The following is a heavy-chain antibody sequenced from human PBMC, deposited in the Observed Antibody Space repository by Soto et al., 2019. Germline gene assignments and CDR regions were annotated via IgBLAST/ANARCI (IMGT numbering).Heavy chain of an antibody. CDR1: GYTFFTYD. Sequence: QVHLVQSGVEVKTPGASVKVSCQASGYTFFTYDISWVRQAPGQGLEWMGWISTYSGDTKYAQRCQGRVTRTTDTSTTTAAPERRTLGPDDTAVYYRGRHHGPTTSENGFDPWGQGTLVSVPS. J-gene: IGHJ5*02. CDR2: ISTYSGDT. V-gene: IGHV1-18*01. CDR3: GRHHGPTTSENGFDP. D-gene: IGHD5-12*01.